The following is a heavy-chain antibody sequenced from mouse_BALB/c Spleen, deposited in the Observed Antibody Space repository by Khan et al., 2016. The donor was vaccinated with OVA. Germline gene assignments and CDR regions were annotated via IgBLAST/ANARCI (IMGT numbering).Heavy chain of an antibody. V-gene: IGHV9-3-1*01. CDR1: GYTFTNYG. Sequence: QIQLVQSGPELKKPGETVKISCKASGYTFTNYGMNWVKQAPGRGLKWMGWINTYTGAPTYADDFKGRFVFSLETSASTAYLQINNLKNEDTATYFCARPPYFSCVMGYWGQGTSVTVSS. D-gene: IGHD2-10*01. CDR3: ARPPYFSCVMGY. J-gene: IGHJ4*01. CDR2: INTYTGAP.